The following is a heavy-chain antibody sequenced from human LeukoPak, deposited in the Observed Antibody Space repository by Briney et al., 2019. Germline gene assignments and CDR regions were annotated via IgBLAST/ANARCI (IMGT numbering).Heavy chain of an antibody. CDR2: IYHSGNT. CDR1: GYSISSGYY. CDR3: ARAYSSSWYFDY. Sequence: SETLSLTCTVSGYSISSGYYWGWIQQPPGKGLEWIGSIYHSGNTYYNPSLKSRVTISVDTSKNQFSLKLSSVTAADTAVYYCARAYSSSWYFDYWGQGTLVTVSS. J-gene: IGHJ4*02. D-gene: IGHD6-13*01. V-gene: IGHV4-38-2*02.